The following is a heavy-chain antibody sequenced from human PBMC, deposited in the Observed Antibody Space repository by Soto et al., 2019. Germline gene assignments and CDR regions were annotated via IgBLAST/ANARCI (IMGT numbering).Heavy chain of an antibody. J-gene: IGHJ4*02. CDR3: GRAVHYYYDSSGFYDGVFSFDY. V-gene: IGHV1-8*01. CDR1: GYAFTSYD. D-gene: IGHD3-22*01. Sequence: QVQLVQSGAEVKKPGASVKVSCKASGYAFTSYDINWVRQATGQGLERMGRLNLNSGNTGYAQKFQGRVTVTRDYSISTAYMDLRSLRYEATAVYFCGRAVHYYYDSSGFYDGVFSFDYWGQGTLVTVSS. CDR2: LNLNSGNT.